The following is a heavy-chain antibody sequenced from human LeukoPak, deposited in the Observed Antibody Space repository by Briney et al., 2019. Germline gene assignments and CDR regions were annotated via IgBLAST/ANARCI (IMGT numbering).Heavy chain of an antibody. J-gene: IGHJ4*02. CDR1: GFTFDDYA. CDR3: AKDSLPFIAVAGHVGDY. D-gene: IGHD6-13*01. CDR2: ISWNSGSI. Sequence: GGSLRLSCAASGFTFDDYAMHWVRQAPGKGLEWVSGISWNSGSIGYADSVKGRFTISRDNAKNSLYLQMNSLRAEDTALYYCAKDSLPFIAVAGHVGDYWGREPWSPSPQ. V-gene: IGHV3-9*01.